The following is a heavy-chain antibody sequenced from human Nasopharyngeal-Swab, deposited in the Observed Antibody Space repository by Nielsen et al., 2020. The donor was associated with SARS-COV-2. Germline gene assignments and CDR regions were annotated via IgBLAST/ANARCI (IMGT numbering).Heavy chain of an antibody. CDR2: LIYTGTT. V-gene: IGHV4-39*01. CDR1: GDSISSSVYY. Sequence: GSLRLSCTVSGDSISSSVYYWGWIRQSPGKGLEWLGSLIYTGTTYYNRSLKSRVSMSVDTSKNQFSLRLSSVTAADTAVYYCARLRRGFYYYMDVWGKGTTVTVSS. J-gene: IGHJ6*03. CDR3: ARLRRGFYYYMDV.